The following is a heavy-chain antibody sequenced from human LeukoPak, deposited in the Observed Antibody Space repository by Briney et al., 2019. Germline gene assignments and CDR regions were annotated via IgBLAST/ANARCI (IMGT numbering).Heavy chain of an antibody. CDR2: LYPGVST. V-gene: IGHV4-4*07. CDR1: GGPIYSYH. Sequence: KPSETLSLTCTVSGGPIYSYHWSWIRQTAGKGLEWIGRLYPGVSTNYNPSLKSRVTMSVDTSKNQFALKLSAVTAADTAVYYCARLKFYDSTGYSPGHYMDVWGKGTTVTVSS. D-gene: IGHD3-22*01. J-gene: IGHJ6*03. CDR3: ARLKFYDSTGYSPGHYMDV.